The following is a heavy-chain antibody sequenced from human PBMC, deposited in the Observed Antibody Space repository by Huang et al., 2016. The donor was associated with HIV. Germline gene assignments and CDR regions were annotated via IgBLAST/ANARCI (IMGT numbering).Heavy chain of an antibody. CDR3: GGSSGYWSFDY. J-gene: IGHJ4*02. CDR2: ISTNKGDT. Sequence: QVQLVQSGGEVTKPGASVKVSCKASDYTFTSYGISWVRQAPGQGLEWMGWISTNKGDTNYAQKFQGRGTMTTDTSTSTAYMELRSLRSDDTAVYYCGGSSGYWSFDYWGQGTLVTVSS. V-gene: IGHV1-18*04. D-gene: IGHD3-22*01. CDR1: DYTFTSYG.